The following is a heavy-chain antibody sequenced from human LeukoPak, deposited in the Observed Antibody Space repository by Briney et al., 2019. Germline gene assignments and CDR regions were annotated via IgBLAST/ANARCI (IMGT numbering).Heavy chain of an antibody. V-gene: IGHV1-8*01. CDR3: ARGLFYPRFWPYYYYYYMDV. J-gene: IGHJ6*03. CDR2: TNPNSGNT. CDR1: GYTFTSYD. D-gene: IGHD3-3*01. Sequence: ASVKVSCKASGYTFTSYDINWVRQATGQGLEWMGWTNPNSGNTGYAQKFQGRVTMTRNTSISTAYMELSSLRSEDTAVYYCARGLFYPRFWPYYYYYYMDVWGKGTTVTVSS.